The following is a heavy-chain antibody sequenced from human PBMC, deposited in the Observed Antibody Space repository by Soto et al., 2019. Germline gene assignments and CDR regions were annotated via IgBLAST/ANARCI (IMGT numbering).Heavy chain of an antibody. V-gene: IGHV1-69*05. CDR1: GGTFSSYA. J-gene: IGHJ4*02. CDR2: IIPIFGTA. D-gene: IGHD6-19*01. Sequence: GASVKVSCKASGGTFSSYAISWVRQAPGQGLEWMGGIIPIFGTANYAQKFQGRVTITRDTSASTAYMELSSLRSEDTAVYYCASVSSGWYRRDFDYWGQGTLVTVSS. CDR3: ASVSSGWYRRDFDY.